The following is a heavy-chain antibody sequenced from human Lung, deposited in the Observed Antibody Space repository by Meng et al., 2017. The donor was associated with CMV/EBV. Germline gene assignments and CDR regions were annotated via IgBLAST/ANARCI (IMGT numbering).Heavy chain of an antibody. CDR3: ARISMIRGIFITGWFDP. D-gene: IGHD3-10*01. Sequence: ASVXVSXXAYGYSFNSYIISWVRQAPGQGLEWMGWVNSYTGDTDYAQQFQERITMTTDTSTTTVYMELRSLRTDDTAAYYCARISMIRGIFITGWFDPWGQGTLVTVSS. CDR1: GYSFNSYI. CDR2: VNSYTGDT. V-gene: IGHV1-18*04. J-gene: IGHJ5*02.